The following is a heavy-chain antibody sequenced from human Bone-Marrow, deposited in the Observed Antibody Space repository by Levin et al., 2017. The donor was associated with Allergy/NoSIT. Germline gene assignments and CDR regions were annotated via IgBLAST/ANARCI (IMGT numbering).Heavy chain of an antibody. J-gene: IGHJ6*03. CDR3: ARGGLYCSGNSCYASNFYMDV. CDR1: GYNFAKYW. CDR2: TYPGDSDT. D-gene: IGHD2-15*01. Sequence: KVSCQGSGYNFAKYWVGWVRQMPGKGLEWMGITYPGDSDTRYDPSFEGHVIISADKSLSAVYLQWDSLKASDTAVYFCARGGLYCSGNSCYASNFYMDVWGKGTTVTV. V-gene: IGHV5-51*01.